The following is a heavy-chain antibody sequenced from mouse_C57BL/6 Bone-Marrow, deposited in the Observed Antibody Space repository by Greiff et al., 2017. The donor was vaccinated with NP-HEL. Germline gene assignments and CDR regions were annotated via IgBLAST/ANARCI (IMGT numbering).Heavy chain of an antibody. Sequence: QVQLQQSGAELVRPGASVKLSCKASGYTFTDYYINWVKQRPGQGLEWIARIYPGSGNTYYNEKFKGKATLTAEKSSSTAYMQLSSLTSEDSAVYFCARENYADYWGQGTTLTVSS. V-gene: IGHV1-76*01. D-gene: IGHD1-1*01. CDR3: ARENYADY. J-gene: IGHJ2*01. CDR1: GYTFTDYY. CDR2: IYPGSGNT.